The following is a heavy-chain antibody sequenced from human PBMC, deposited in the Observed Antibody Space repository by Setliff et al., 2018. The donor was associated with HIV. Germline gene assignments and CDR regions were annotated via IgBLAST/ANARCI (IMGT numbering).Heavy chain of an antibody. Sequence: GGSLRLSCAASGFTFSGHQMHWVRQPPGKGLEWVAIVNQDGIDKNYADSVKGRFTISRDNSKNTLYLQMNSLRAEDTAVYYCAKVLQAKVRGDVYDYMDYWGQGTPVTVSS. CDR1: GFTFSGHQ. CDR3: AKVLQAKVRGDVYDYMDY. CDR2: VNQDGIDK. V-gene: IGHV3-30*02. D-gene: IGHD3-10*01. J-gene: IGHJ4*02.